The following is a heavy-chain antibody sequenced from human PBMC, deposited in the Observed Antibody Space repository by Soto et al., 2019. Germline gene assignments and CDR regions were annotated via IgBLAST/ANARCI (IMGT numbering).Heavy chain of an antibody. CDR1: GGSISSDDYY. Sequence: QVQLQESGPGLVQPSQTLSLTCTVSGGSISSDDYYCTWVRQPPGKVLEWIGNIHDTATTSYNPSLKSRLILSVDTSSNQFSLRLKSVTATDTAVYFCASQYYDFSSGALDFWGQGILVPVSS. J-gene: IGHJ4*02. CDR3: ASQYYDFSSGALDF. CDR2: IHDTATT. D-gene: IGHD3-3*01. V-gene: IGHV4-30-4*01.